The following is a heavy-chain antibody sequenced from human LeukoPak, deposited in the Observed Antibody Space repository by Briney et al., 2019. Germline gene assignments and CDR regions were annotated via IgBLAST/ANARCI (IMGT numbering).Heavy chain of an antibody. D-gene: IGHD2-15*01. CDR1: GFTVSSNY. CDR2: IYVGGDT. Sequence: PGGSLRLSCAASGFTVSSNYISWVRQAPGKGPEWVSVIYVGGDTYYAGSVKGRFTISRDKSKNTVYLQMNSLRAEDTAVYYCARDRVEGGGRLGAFDIWGQGTMVTVSS. CDR3: ARDRVEGGGRLGAFDI. J-gene: IGHJ3*02. V-gene: IGHV3-66*01.